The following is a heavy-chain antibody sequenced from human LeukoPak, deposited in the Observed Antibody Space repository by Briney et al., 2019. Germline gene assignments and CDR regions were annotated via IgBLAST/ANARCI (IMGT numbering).Heavy chain of an antibody. CDR3: AKDLSSGTGRGFDH. D-gene: IGHD3/OR15-3a*01. V-gene: IGHV3-23*01. CDR1: GFPFSAYA. Sequence: GGSLRLSCVASGFPFSAYAMSWVRQAPNKGLEWVSGIRGSGDPAYYAESVKGRFTVYRDNFRNIVYLQMNSLRAEDTALYYCAKDLSSGTGRGFDHWGQGALVSVSS. CDR2: IRGSGDPA. J-gene: IGHJ4*02.